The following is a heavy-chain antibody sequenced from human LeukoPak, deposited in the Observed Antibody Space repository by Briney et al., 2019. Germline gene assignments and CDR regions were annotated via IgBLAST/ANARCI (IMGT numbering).Heavy chain of an antibody. V-gene: IGHV3-64D*06. CDR2: IISNGGST. J-gene: IGHJ4*02. CDR3: VKDRWVDY. D-gene: IGHD5-24*01. Sequence: GGSLRLSCSASGFTFSRYALHWVRQAPGKGLVYVSGIISNGGSTNYADSVKGRFTISRDNSKNTLYLQMSSLRLEDTAVYYCVKDRWVDYWGQGLLVTVSS. CDR1: GFTFSRYA.